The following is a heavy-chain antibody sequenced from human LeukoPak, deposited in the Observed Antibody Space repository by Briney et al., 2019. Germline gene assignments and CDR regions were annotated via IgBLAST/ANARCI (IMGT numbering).Heavy chain of an antibody. CDR1: GYTFTSYD. CDR2: MNPNSGNT. V-gene: IGHV1-8*01. Sequence: ASVKVSCKASGYTFTSYDINWVRQATGQGPEWMGWMNPNSGNTGYAQKFQGRVTMTRNTSISTAYMELSSLRSEDTAVYYCARGPTIAAAEDDAFDIWGQGTMVTVSS. J-gene: IGHJ3*02. D-gene: IGHD6-13*01. CDR3: ARGPTIAAAEDDAFDI.